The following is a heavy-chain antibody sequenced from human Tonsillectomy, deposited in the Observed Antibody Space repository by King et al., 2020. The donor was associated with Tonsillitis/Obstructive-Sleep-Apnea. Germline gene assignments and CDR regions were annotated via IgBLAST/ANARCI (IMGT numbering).Heavy chain of an antibody. D-gene: IGHD2-21*01. J-gene: IGHJ6*02. V-gene: IGHV4-39*01. Sequence: QLQDSGPGLVKPSETLSLTCTVSGGSTGSSSYYWGWIRQSPGKRLEWIGSIYYDGTTYYNPSPKSRVTISVDTSKNQFSLRLTSVTVADTAVYYCARHITDTKSYSYCMAGGGQGTTDTVP. CDR2: IYYDGTT. CDR3: ARHITDTKSYSYCMAG. CDR1: GGSTGSSSYY.